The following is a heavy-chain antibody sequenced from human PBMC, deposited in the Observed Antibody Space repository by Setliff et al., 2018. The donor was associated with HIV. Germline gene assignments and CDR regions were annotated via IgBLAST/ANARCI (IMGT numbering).Heavy chain of an antibody. CDR1: GGSITGHY. CDR2: IHYSGSS. D-gene: IGHD2-21*02. CDR3: ARSVVVVTVEWFDP. Sequence: SETLSLTCTVSGGSITGHYWSWIRQPPGKGLEWIGYIHYSGSSNYNPSLKSRVSISLDTSKNQFSLKLSSVTAADTAVYYCARSVVVVTVEWFDPWGQGTLVTVSS. J-gene: IGHJ5*02. V-gene: IGHV4-59*11.